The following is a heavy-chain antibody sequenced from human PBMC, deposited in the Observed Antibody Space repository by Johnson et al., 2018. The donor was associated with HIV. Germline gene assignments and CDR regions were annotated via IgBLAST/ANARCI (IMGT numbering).Heavy chain of an antibody. V-gene: IGHV3-9*01. CDR2: ISLNSGSI. Sequence: VQLVESGGGLVQPGRSLRLSCAASGFTFDDYAMHWVRQAPGKGLEWVSGISLNSGSIGYADSVKGRFTISRDNAKNSLYLQMNSLRAEDTALYYCAKDGGSSARGAFDIWGQGTMVTVSS. CDR3: AKDGGSSARGAFDI. D-gene: IGHD6-6*01. CDR1: GFTFDDYA. J-gene: IGHJ3*02.